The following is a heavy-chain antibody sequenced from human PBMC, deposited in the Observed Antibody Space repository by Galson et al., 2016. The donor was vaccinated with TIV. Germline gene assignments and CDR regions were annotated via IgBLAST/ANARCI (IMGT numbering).Heavy chain of an antibody. CDR3: VRDRIVDATYYYYYFGMDV. CDR1: GFTFTDYY. V-gene: IGHV3-11*04. Sequence: SLRLSCAASGFTFTDYYMNWVRQAPGKGLEWVSYISYSGTTMYYADSVGGRFTISRDNAKSSLYLQMNSLRADDTAVYYCVRDRIVDATYYYYYFGMDVWGQGTAVTVSS. J-gene: IGHJ6*02. D-gene: IGHD1-26*01. CDR2: ISYSGTTM.